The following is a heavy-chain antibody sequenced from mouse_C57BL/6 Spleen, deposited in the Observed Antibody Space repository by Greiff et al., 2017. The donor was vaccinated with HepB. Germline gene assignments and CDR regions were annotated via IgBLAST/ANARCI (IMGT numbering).Heavy chain of an antibody. CDR3: ARLPGTGAWFAY. J-gene: IGHJ3*01. CDR2: IDPSDSYT. D-gene: IGHD4-1*01. Sequence: QVQLQQSGAELVMPGASVKLSCKASGYTFTSYWMHWVKQRPGQGLEWIGEIDPSDSYTNYNQKFKGKSTLTVDKSSSTAYMQLSSLTSEDSAVYYCARLPGTGAWFAYWGQGTLVTVSA. CDR1: GYTFTSYW. V-gene: IGHV1-69*01.